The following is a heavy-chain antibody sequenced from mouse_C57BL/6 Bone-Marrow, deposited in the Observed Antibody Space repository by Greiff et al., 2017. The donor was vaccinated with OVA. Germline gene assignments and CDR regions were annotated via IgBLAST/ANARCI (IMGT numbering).Heavy chain of an antibody. CDR3: ARINYWYFDV. CDR2: ISSGSSTI. Sequence: DVKLVESGGGLVKPGGSLKLSCAASGFTFSDYGMHWVRQAPEKGLEWVAYISSGSSTIYYADTVKGRFTISRDNAKNTLFLQMTSLRSEDTARYYCARINYWYFDVWGTGTTVTVSS. V-gene: IGHV5-17*01. J-gene: IGHJ1*03. CDR1: GFTFSDYG.